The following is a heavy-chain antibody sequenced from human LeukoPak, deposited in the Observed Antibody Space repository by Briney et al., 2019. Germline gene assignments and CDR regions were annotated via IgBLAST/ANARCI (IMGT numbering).Heavy chain of an antibody. J-gene: IGHJ4*02. Sequence: GGSLRLSCAASGFTFSDYYMSWIGQAPGKGLEWISYISSSGSTIYYADSVRGRFTISRDNAKNSLYLQMNSLRAEDTAVYYCAREISGERTYYFDYWGQGTLVTVSS. V-gene: IGHV3-11*01. CDR3: AREISGERTYYFDY. CDR1: GFTFSDYY. D-gene: IGHD1-26*01. CDR2: ISSSGSTI.